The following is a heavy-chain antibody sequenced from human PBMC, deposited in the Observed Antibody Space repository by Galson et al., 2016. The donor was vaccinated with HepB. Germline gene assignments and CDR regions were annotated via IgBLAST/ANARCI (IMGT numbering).Heavy chain of an antibody. D-gene: IGHD6-6*01. V-gene: IGHV4-39*01. CDR2: IYYTGST. J-gene: IGHJ4*02. Sequence: SETLSLTCTVSGGSISSNTYYWTWIRQPPGKGLEWIGSIYYTGSTYYNPSLKSRVTISVDTSKNQFSLIVSSVTAADTAVYYCAGSDYSSSFVDYWGQGTLVTVSS. CDR1: GGSISSNTYY. CDR3: AGSDYSSSFVDY.